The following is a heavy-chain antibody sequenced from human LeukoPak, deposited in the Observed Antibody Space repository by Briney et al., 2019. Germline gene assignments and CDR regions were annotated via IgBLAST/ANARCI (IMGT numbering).Heavy chain of an antibody. CDR1: GFTSSSYA. Sequence: GGSLRLSCAASGFTSSSYAMSWVRQAPGKGLEWVSAISGSGGSTYYADSVKGRFTISRDNSKNTLYLQMNSLRAEDTAVYYCAKDLRTRELTQGDYWGQGTLVTVSS. CDR3: AKDLRTRELTQGDY. J-gene: IGHJ4*02. CDR2: ISGSGGST. V-gene: IGHV3-23*01. D-gene: IGHD1-7*01.